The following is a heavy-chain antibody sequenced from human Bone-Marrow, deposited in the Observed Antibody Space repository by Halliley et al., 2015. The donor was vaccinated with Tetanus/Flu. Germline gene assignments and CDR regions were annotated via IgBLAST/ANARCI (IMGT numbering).Heavy chain of an antibody. CDR2: ISSGGSDE. CDR3: ARKGFNYYLRVGTGDFDI. Sequence: ISSGGSDEYYTDSVKGRFTISRDNSKNTLYLQVGSLRVDDTAVYYCARKGFNYYLRVGTGDFDIWGQGTMVTVSS. D-gene: IGHD3-10*01. V-gene: IGHV3-30*07. J-gene: IGHJ3*02.